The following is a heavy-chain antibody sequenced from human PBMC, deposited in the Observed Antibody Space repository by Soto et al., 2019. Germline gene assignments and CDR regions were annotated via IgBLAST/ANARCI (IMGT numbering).Heavy chain of an antibody. CDR1: SGSFSGYY. V-gene: IGHV4-34*01. J-gene: IGHJ3*01. CDR2: IYHSGSS. D-gene: IGHD2-2*01. Sequence: QVQLQQWGAGLLKPSETLSLTCAVYSGSFSGYYWNWIRQSPGKGLEWIGEIYHSGSSNYNPALKKRVPISVDTSKQEFSLKMTSLTAADTAVYYCARVGVTVSTRAFEVWGQGTMVAV. CDR3: ARVGVTVSTRAFEV.